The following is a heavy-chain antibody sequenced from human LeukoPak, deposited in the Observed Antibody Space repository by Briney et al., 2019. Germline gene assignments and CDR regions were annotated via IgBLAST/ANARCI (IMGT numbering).Heavy chain of an antibody. CDR2: IHRDGRT. J-gene: IGHJ4*02. CDR1: TCAGEW. CDR3: GKTDIYFNPIDY. Sequence: TCAGEWWIWVRQPPGQGLEWIGGIHRDGRTRYNPSLKSRVTMSMDYSKNQFSLSVTSVTAADTAIYYCGKTDIYFNPIDYWGPGSLVTVSS. D-gene: IGHD3-9*01. V-gene: IGHV4-4*02.